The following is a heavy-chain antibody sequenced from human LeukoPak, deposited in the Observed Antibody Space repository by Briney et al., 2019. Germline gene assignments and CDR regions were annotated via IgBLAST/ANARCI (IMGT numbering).Heavy chain of an antibody. Sequence: SETLSLTCAVYGGSFRGYYWSWIRQPPGKGLEWIGEINHSGSTNYNPSLKSRVTISVDTSKNQFSLKLSSVTAADTAVYYCARARAIVGATTGYYFDYWGQGTLVTVSS. CDR3: ARARAIVGATTGYYFDY. J-gene: IGHJ4*02. V-gene: IGHV4-34*01. D-gene: IGHD1-26*01. CDR2: INHSGST. CDR1: GGSFRGYY.